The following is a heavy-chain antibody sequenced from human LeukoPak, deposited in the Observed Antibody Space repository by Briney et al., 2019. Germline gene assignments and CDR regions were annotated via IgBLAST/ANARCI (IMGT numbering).Heavy chain of an antibody. D-gene: IGHD6-19*01. J-gene: IGHJ3*02. CDR1: GGSISSSSYY. V-gene: IGHV4-39*01. CDR3: ARAPRTYSSGWRSDAFDI. Sequence: SETLSLTCTVSGGSISSSSYYWGWIRQPPGKGLEWIGSIYYSGSTYYNPSLKSRVTISVDTSKNQFSLKLSSVTAADTAVYYCARAPRTYSSGWRSDAFDIWGQGTMVTVSS. CDR2: IYYSGST.